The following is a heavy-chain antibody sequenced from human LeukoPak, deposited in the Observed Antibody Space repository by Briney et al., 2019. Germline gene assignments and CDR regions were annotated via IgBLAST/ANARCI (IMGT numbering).Heavy chain of an antibody. CDR2: INHSGST. D-gene: IGHD1-26*01. V-gene: IGHV4-34*01. CDR3: ARGPDSGSYYAWFDP. CDR1: DGSFSGYY. J-gene: IGHJ5*02. Sequence: SETLSLTCAVYDGSFSGYYWSRIRQPPGKGLEWIGEINHSGSTNYNPSLMSRVTISVDTSKNQFSLWLSSVTAADTAVYYCARGPDSGSYYAWFDPWGQGTLVTVSS.